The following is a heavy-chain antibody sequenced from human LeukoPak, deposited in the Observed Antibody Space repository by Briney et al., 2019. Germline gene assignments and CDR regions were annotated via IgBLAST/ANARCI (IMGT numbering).Heavy chain of an antibody. CDR1: GGSMSSYY. CDR2: IYYSGTT. D-gene: IGHD5-12*01. Sequence: SETLSLTCTVSGGSMSSYYWSWIRQPPGKGLEWIGYIYYSGTTKYNPSLKSRVTISVDTSKNQFSLKLNSLTAADTAVYYCARGHTESLDDYGNWFHPWGQGTLVTVSS. CDR3: ARGHTESLDDYGNWFHP. J-gene: IGHJ5*02. V-gene: IGHV4-59*01.